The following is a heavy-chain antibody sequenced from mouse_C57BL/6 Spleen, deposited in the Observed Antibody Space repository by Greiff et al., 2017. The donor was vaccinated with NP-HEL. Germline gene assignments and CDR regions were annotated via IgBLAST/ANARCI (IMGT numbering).Heavy chain of an antibody. D-gene: IGHD1-1*01. J-gene: IGHJ1*03. CDR3: ARRGYGSSYVDWYFDV. CDR2: IDPNSGGT. V-gene: IGHV1-72*01. Sequence: QVQLQQPGAEFVKPGASVKLSCKASGYTFTSYWMHWVKQRPGRGLEWIGRIDPNSGGTKYNEKFKSKATLTVDKPSSTAYMQLSSLTSEDSAVYYCARRGYGSSYVDWYFDVWGTGTTVTVSS. CDR1: GYTFTSYW.